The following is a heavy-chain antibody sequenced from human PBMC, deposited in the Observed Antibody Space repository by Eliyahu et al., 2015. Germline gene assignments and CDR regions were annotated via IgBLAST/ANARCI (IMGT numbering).Heavy chain of an antibody. D-gene: IGHD3-10*01. CDR3: AIGLYGSFPDY. CDR1: GFTFSNSE. CDR2: ISSRGDTI. V-gene: IGHV3-48*03. J-gene: IGHJ4*02. Sequence: DVQLVESGGGLVQPGGSLRLSCTASGFTFSNSEMNWVRQAPGKGLEWVSYISSRGDTIYYTDSVKGRFTISRDNAKNSLFLQMNSLRAEDTAVYYCAIGLYGSFPDYWGQGTLVTVSS.